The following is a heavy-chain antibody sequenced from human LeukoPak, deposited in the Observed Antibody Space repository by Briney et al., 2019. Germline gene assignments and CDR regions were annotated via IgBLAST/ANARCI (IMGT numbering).Heavy chain of an antibody. CDR2: INAGNGNT. D-gene: IGHD5-18*01. CDR1: GYTFTSYA. Sequence: GASVKVSCKASGYTFTSYAMHWVRQAPGQRLEWMGWINAGNGNTKYSQKFQGRVTITRDTSASTAYMELSSLRSEDTAVYYCARVGSPGYSYGSPYYYYYMDVWGKGTTVTVSS. CDR3: ARVGSPGYSYGSPYYYYYMDV. V-gene: IGHV1-3*01. J-gene: IGHJ6*03.